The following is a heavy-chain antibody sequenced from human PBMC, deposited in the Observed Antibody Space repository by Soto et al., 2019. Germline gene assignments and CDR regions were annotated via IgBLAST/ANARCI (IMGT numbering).Heavy chain of an antibody. Sequence: QLQLQESGPGLVKPSETLSLTCTVSGGSISSSSYYWGWIRQPPGKGLEWIGSIYYSGSTYYNPSLKSRVTISVDTSKNQFSLKLSSVTAADTAVYYCARVGLWFGESEAYYFDYWGQGTLVTVSS. V-gene: IGHV4-39*01. CDR1: GGSISSSSYY. CDR3: ARVGLWFGESEAYYFDY. D-gene: IGHD3-10*01. CDR2: IYYSGST. J-gene: IGHJ4*02.